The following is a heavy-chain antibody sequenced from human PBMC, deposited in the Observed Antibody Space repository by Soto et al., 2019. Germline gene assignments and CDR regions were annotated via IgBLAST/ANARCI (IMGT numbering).Heavy chain of an antibody. CDR1: GCTFSSYP. Sequence: QVQLVQSGAEVKKPGSSVKVSCQASGCTFSSYPISWVRQAPGQGLEWMGRIIPILGIANYAHQFQGRVTITADKSTSTAYRELSSLRSEDTSVYYCASGYKYWGQGTLVTVSS. J-gene: IGHJ4*02. D-gene: IGHD5-12*01. V-gene: IGHV1-69*02. CDR3: ASGYKY. CDR2: IIPILGIA.